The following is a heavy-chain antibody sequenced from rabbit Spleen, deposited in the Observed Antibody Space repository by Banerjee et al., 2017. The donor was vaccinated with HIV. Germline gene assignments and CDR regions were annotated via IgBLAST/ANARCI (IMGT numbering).Heavy chain of an antibody. CDR1: GFSFSNKA. V-gene: IGHV1S47*01. J-gene: IGHJ4*01. CDR2: INAVNGKA. Sequence: QEQLVESGGGLVKPEGSLKLPCKASGFSFSNKAVMCWVRQAPGKGLEWIACINAVNGKAVYASWAKGRFTISRSTSLNTVTLQMTSLTAAGTATYFCAREIYSSTSGYYYNLWGPGTLVTVS. CDR3: AREIYSSTSGYYYNL. D-gene: IGHD1-1*01.